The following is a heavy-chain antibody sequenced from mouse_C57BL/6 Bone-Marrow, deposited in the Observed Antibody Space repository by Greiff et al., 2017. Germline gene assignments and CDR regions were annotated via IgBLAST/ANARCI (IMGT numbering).Heavy chain of an antibody. Sequence: VQLQQSGPELVKPGASVKISCKASGYAFSSSWMNWVKQRPGKGLEWIGRIYPGDGDTNYNGKFKGKATLTADKSSSTAYMQLSILTSEDSAVYFCARGDYYGSRAWFAYWGQGTLVTVSA. CDR3: ARGDYYGSRAWFAY. V-gene: IGHV1-82*01. J-gene: IGHJ3*01. CDR1: GYAFSSSW. D-gene: IGHD1-1*01. CDR2: IYPGDGDT.